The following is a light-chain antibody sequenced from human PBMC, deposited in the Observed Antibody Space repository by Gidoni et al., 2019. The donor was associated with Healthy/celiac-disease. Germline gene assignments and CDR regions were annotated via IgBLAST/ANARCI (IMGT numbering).Light chain of an antibody. CDR3: QQYNSYSWT. Sequence: DIQRTQSPSTLSASVGDRVTITCRPSQSISSWLAWYQQKPGKAPKLLIYKASSLESGVPSRFSGSGSGTEFTLTISSLQPDDVATYYCQQYNSYSWTFGQGTKVEIK. V-gene: IGKV1-5*03. J-gene: IGKJ1*01. CDR2: KAS. CDR1: QSISSW.